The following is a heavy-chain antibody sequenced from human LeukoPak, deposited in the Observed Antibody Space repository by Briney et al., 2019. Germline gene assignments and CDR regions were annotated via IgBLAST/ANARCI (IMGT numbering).Heavy chain of an antibody. V-gene: IGHV1-24*01. CDR2: FDPADGET. Sequence: ASVKVSCKVSGYTLNELSMHWVRQAPGKGLEWMGGFDPADGETVYAHRFQGRLTMTTETSTTTAYMELRSLRSDDTAVYYCATDRYSSGCSDYWGQGSLVTVSS. CDR1: GYTLNELS. D-gene: IGHD6-19*01. CDR3: ATDRYSSGCSDY. J-gene: IGHJ4*02.